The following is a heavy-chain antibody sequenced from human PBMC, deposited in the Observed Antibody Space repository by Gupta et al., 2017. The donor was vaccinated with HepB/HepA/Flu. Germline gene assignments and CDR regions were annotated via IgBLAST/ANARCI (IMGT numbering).Heavy chain of an antibody. CDR1: VFTSTSYD. J-gene: IGHJ6*02. D-gene: IGHD1-7*01. V-gene: IGHV1-8*01. CDR2: MNPNSSNT. CDR3: ARRLDGTNYYYYGMDV. Sequence: QVQLLQSGPEMKTPAASVMVSCTSSVFTSTSYDINWVRQATGHGLEWMGWMNPNSSNTGYAQKFQGRVTMTRNTSISTAYRELSSLRAEDTAVYYCARRLDGTNYYYYGMDVWGQGTTVTVSS.